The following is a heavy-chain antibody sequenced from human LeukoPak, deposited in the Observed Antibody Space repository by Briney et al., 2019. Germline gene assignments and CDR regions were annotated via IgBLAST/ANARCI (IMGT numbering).Heavy chain of an antibody. CDR1: GFPFSDYS. D-gene: IGHD2-2*01. CDR2: ISSSSSYI. J-gene: IGHJ3*02. CDR3: ARDSSPVGSTDDAFDI. Sequence: GGSLRLSCAASGFPFSDYSMNWVRQAPGKGLEWVSSISSSSSYIYYADSVKGRFTISRDNAKNSLYLQMNSLRAEDTAVYYCARDSSPVGSTDDAFDIWGQGTMVTVSS. V-gene: IGHV3-21*01.